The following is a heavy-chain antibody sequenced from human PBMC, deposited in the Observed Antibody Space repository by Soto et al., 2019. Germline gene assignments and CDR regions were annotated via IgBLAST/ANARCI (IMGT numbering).Heavy chain of an antibody. Sequence: ASVKVSCKASGYIFNNYVLHWVRQAPGQRLEWVGWINAGNGYTKYSQKFQGRVTITRDTSATTVYMVLYSLRSEDTAMYYVARVPAPTVLTHYFDYWGQGILVTVSS. J-gene: IGHJ4*02. D-gene: IGHD4-4*01. CDR3: ARVPAPTVLTHYFDY. CDR1: GYIFNNYV. CDR2: INAGNGYT. V-gene: IGHV1-3*01.